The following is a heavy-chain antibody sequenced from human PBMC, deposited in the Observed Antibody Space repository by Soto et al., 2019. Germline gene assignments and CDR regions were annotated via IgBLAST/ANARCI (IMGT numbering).Heavy chain of an antibody. Sequence: SETLSLTCAVSGGSISSGGYSWSWIRQPPGEGLEWIGYIYHSGSTYYNPSLKSRVTISVDRSKNQFSLKLSSVTAADTAVYYCARAVTEEAAGTLFDYWGQGTLVTVSS. CDR1: GGSISSGGYS. CDR2: IYHSGST. CDR3: ARAVTEEAAGTLFDY. V-gene: IGHV4-30-2*01. J-gene: IGHJ4*02. D-gene: IGHD6-13*01.